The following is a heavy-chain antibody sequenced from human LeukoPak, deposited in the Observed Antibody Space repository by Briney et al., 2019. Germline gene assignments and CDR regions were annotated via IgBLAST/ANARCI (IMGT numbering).Heavy chain of an antibody. V-gene: IGHV3-30*03. D-gene: IGHD6-6*01. CDR3: ARDIIAARPDDY. J-gene: IGHJ4*02. CDR2: ISYDGSNK. Sequence: GGSLRLSCAASGFTFSSYGMHWVRQAPGKGLEWVAVISYDGSNKYYADSVKGRFTISRDNSKNTLYLQMNSLRAEDTAVYYCARDIIAARPDDYWGQGTLVTVSS. CDR1: GFTFSSYG.